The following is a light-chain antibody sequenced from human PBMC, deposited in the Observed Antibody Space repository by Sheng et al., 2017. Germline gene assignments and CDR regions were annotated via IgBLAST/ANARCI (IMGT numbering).Light chain of an antibody. J-gene: IGKJ4*01. CDR3: QQSYSTPLT. CDR2: GAS. V-gene: IGKV3-15*01. Sequence: ETEMTQSPATLSVSPGEGATLSCRASQSISSNLAWYQQKPGQAPRLLIFGASSRGTGIPARFSGSGSGTEFTLTISSLQSEDFATYYCQQSYSTPLTFGGGTKVEIK. CDR1: QSISSN.